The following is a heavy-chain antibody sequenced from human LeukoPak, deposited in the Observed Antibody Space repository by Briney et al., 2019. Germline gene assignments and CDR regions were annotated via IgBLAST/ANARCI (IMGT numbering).Heavy chain of an antibody. D-gene: IGHD3-16*01. CDR1: GFTFSDYA. CDR2: ISGSVGST. Sequence: GESLTLSCAASGFTFSDYAMSWVRQTPGWGLEWVSTISGSVGSTHNAGSVKGRFTISRDNSKNTLYLHVSSLRVEDTAVYYCAKDRGFNYGYGFDYWGQGSLVTVSS. J-gene: IGHJ4*02. V-gene: IGHV3-23*01. CDR3: AKDRGFNYGYGFDY.